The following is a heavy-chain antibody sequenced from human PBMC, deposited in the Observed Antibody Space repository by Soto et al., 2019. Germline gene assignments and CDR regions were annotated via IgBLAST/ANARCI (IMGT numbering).Heavy chain of an antibody. V-gene: IGHV3-48*03. CDR2: ISSSGSTI. J-gene: IGHJ3*02. CDR1: GFTFSSYE. D-gene: IGHD3-22*01. CDR3: AGGSGYYYTDAFDI. Sequence: GGSLRLSGAASGFTFSSYEMNWVRQAPGKGLEWVSYISSSGSTIYYADSVKGRFTISRDNAKNSLYLQMNSLRAEDTAVYYCAGGSGYYYTDAFDIWGQGTMVTVSS.